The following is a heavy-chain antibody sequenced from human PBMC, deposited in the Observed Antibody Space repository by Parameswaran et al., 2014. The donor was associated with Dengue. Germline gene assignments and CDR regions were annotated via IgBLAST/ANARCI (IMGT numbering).Heavy chain of an antibody. J-gene: IGHJ4*02. CDR3: AKDREVRTDPKLDY. V-gene: IGHV3-23*01. CDR2: ISGSGGST. D-gene: IGHD1-1*01. CDR1: SNA. Sequence: SNARGCARCPGKGLEWVSAISGSGGSTYYADSVKGRFTISRDNSKNTLYLQMNSLRAEDTAVYYCAKDREVRTDPKLDYWGQGTLVTVSS.